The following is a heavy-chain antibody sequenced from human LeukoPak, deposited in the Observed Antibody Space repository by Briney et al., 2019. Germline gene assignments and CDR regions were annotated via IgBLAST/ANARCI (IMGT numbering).Heavy chain of an antibody. J-gene: IGHJ4*02. CDR1: GFTFSSYA. CDR2: ISSSSSYI. CDR3: ARGGGYGYFDY. V-gene: IGHV3-21*01. Sequence: GGSLRLSCAASGFTFSSYAMHWVRQAPGKGLEWVSSISSSSSYIYYADSLKGRFTISRDNAKNSLYLQMNSLRAEDTAVYYCARGGGYGYFDYWGQGTLVTVSS. D-gene: IGHD5-18*01.